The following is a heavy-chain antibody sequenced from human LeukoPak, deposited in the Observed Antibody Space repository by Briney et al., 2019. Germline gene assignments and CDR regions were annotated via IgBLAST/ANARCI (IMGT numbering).Heavy chain of an antibody. J-gene: IGHJ4*02. V-gene: IGHV4-4*07. CDR2: IYTSGST. D-gene: IGHD6-19*01. CDR1: GGSISSYY. Sequence: PSETLSLTCTVSGGSISSYYWSWIRQPAGKGLEWIGRIYTSGSTNYNPSLKSRVTISVDTSKNQFSLKLSSVTAADTAVYYCARDCPQWLGRYYFDYWGQGTLVTVSS. CDR3: ARDCPQWLGRYYFDY.